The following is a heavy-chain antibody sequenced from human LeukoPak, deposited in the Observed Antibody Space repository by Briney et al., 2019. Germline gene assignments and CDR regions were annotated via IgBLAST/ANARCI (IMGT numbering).Heavy chain of an antibody. Sequence: PGGSLRLSCAASGFTFDDYAMSWVRQAPGKGLEWVALISYDGSNKYYADSVKGRFTISRDNSMNTLYLQMNSLRAEDTAIYYCTKVGDNWDFEYWGQGTLVTVSS. D-gene: IGHD1-1*01. CDR3: TKVGDNWDFEY. CDR2: ISYDGSNK. CDR1: GFTFDDYA. V-gene: IGHV3-30*18. J-gene: IGHJ4*02.